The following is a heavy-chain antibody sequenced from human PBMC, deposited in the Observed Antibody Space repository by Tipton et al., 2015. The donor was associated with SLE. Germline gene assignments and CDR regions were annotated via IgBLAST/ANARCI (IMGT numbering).Heavy chain of an antibody. CDR3: ARLSLGDEYYFDS. CDR1: GGSISSGGYY. J-gene: IGHJ4*02. D-gene: IGHD3-10*01. V-gene: IGHV4-31*03. CDR2: IYYSGST. Sequence: LRLSCTVSGGSISSGGYYWSWIRQHPGKGLEWIGYIYYSGSTYYNPSLKSRVTISVDTSKNQFSLKLSSVTAADTAVYYCARLSLGDEYYFDSWGQGRLVYVSS.